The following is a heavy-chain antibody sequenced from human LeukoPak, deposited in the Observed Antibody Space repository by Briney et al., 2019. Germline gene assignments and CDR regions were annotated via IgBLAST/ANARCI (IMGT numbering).Heavy chain of an antibody. CDR1: GGSISSGGYY. CDR3: ARGITSWYYFDY. J-gene: IGHJ4*02. CDR2: IYYSGST. Sequence: SETLSLACTVSGGSISSGGYYWSWIRQHPGKGLEWIGYIYYSGSTYYNPSLKSRVTISVDTSKIQFSLKLSSVTAADTAVYYCARGITSWYYFDYWGQGSLVTVSS. V-gene: IGHV4-31*03. D-gene: IGHD1-14*01.